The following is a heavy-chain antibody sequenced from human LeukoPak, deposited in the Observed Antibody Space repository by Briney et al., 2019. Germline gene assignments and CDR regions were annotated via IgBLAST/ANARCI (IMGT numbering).Heavy chain of an antibody. CDR2: ISWNSGNI. CDR1: GFTFNEYA. D-gene: IGHD5-24*01. CDR3: VKDIRDDPPPYFFDC. Sequence: QPGGSLRLSCEASGFTFNEYAMHWVRQVPGKGLEWSSGISWNSGNIGYADPVKGRFTISRDNAKNSLYLQMNSLRTDDTALYYCVKDIRDDPPPYFFDCWGQGTLVTVSS. V-gene: IGHV3-9*01. J-gene: IGHJ4*02.